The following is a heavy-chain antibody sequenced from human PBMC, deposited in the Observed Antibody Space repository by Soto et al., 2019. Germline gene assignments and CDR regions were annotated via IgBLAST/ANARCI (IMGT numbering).Heavy chain of an antibody. CDR3: TRDGTRTPEWYFDY. V-gene: IGHV3-49*03. D-gene: IGHD3-3*01. Sequence: GGSLRLSCTASGFTFGDYAMSWFRQAPGKGLEWVGFIRSKAYGGTTEYAASVKGRFTISRDDSKSIAYLRMNSLKTEDTAVYNCTRDGTRTPEWYFDYWGQGTLVTVSS. CDR2: IRSKAYGGTT. J-gene: IGHJ4*02. CDR1: GFTFGDYA.